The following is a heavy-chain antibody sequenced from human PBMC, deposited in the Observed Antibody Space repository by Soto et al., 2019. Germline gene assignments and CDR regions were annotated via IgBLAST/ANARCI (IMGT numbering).Heavy chain of an antibody. J-gene: IGHJ5*02. CDR3: ATGVIWIGYFTVDA. CDR1: GGSFGNSA. D-gene: IGHD3-3*01. CDR2: FIPVYRTL. V-gene: IGHV1-69*13. Sequence: SVKVSCKASGGSFGNSAINWVRQTPGQGLEWLGGFIPVYRTLNYAQKFQGRVTITADESTGTAYMTLSSLASDDTAVYYCATGVIWIGYFTVDAWGQGTRVTVSS.